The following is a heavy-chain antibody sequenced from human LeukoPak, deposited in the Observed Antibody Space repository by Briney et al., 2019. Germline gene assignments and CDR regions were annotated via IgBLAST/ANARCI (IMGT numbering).Heavy chain of an antibody. CDR3: AREDLGPIMGLGD. Sequence: SQTLSLTCAISGDSVSSNSAAWNWIRQSPSRGLEWVGRTYYRSKWHYDYAVSVKSRITINPDTSKNQFSLKLSSVTAADTAMYYCAREDLGPIMGLGDWGQGTLVTVSS. CDR1: GDSVSSNSAA. J-gene: IGHJ4*02. V-gene: IGHV6-1*01. D-gene: IGHD3-16*01. CDR2: TYYRSKWHY.